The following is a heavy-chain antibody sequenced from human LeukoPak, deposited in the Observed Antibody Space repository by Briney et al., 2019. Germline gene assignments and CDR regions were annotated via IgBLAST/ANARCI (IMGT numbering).Heavy chain of an antibody. CDR2: INPKSGGT. J-gene: IGHJ5*02. Sequence: ASVKVSCKASGYRFTDYFMHWVRQAPGQGLEWMGWINPKSGGTNFARQFQGRITMTRDTSVSTAYMELSSLRSDDTAVYYCARDALQLGIQGLFWFDPWGQGTLVTVSS. D-gene: IGHD5-18*01. CDR3: ARDALQLGIQGLFWFDP. V-gene: IGHV1-2*02. CDR1: GYRFTDYF.